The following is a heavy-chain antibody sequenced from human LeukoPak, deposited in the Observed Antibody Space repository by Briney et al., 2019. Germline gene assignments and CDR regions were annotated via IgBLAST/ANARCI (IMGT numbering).Heavy chain of an antibody. CDR2: IYTSGST. J-gene: IGHJ5*02. Sequence: SETLSLTCTVSGGSISSGSYYWSWIRQPAGKGLEWIRRIYTSGSTNYNPSLKSRVTISVDTSKNQFSLKLSSVTAADTAVYYCASGVGATTTNWFDPWGQGTLVTVSS. V-gene: IGHV4-61*02. CDR3: ASGVGATTTNWFDP. CDR1: GGSISSGSYY. D-gene: IGHD1-26*01.